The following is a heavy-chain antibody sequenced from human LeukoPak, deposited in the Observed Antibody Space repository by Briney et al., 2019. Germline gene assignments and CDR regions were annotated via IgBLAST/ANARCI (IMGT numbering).Heavy chain of an antibody. CDR2: FDPEDGET. Sequence: ASVKVSCKVSGYTLTELSMHWVRQAPGKGLEWMGGFDPEDGETIYAQKFQGRVTMTEDTSTDTAYMELSSLRSEDTAVYYCARDHVVVPAARDLGYYYYYGMDVWGQGTTVTVSS. J-gene: IGHJ6*02. CDR3: ARDHVVVPAARDLGYYYYYGMDV. V-gene: IGHV1-24*01. CDR1: GYTLTELS. D-gene: IGHD2-2*01.